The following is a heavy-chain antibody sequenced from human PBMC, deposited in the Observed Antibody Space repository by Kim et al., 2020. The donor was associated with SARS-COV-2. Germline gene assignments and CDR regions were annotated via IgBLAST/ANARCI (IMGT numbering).Heavy chain of an antibody. V-gene: IGHV5-10-1*01. CDR3: ARRYYDILTGAFDI. J-gene: IGHJ3*02. Sequence: SPSFPGHVTISADKSLRTAYLQWSSLKASDTAMYYCARRYYDILTGAFDIWGQGTMVTVSS. D-gene: IGHD3-9*01.